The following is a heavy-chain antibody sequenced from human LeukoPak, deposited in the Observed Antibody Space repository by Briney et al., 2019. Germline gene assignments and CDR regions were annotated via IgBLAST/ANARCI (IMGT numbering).Heavy chain of an antibody. CDR2: VSYDGVNK. Sequence: GGSLRLSCAASGFTFSSYTIHWVRQAPGKGLEWVAIVSYDGVNKYYTPSVKGRFTISRDNSKNTLYLQMNSLRAEDTAVYYCAKEGHDYGVRFVDYWGQGTLVTVSS. CDR1: GFTFSSYT. V-gene: IGHV3-30*04. J-gene: IGHJ4*02. CDR3: AKEGHDYGVRFVDY. D-gene: IGHD4-17*01.